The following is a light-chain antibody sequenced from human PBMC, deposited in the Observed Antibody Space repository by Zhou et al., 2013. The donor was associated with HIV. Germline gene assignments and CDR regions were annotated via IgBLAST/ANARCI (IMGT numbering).Light chain of an antibody. Sequence: DIQMTQSPSSLSASVGDGVTITCRASQTISTYLNWYQQKPGKAPKLLIYAASRLQSDVPSRFSGGGSGTDFTLTISNLQPEDIATYYCQQYKIYPLTFGGGTKVEIK. CDR3: QQYKIYPLT. CDR2: AAS. J-gene: IGKJ4*01. CDR1: QTISTY. V-gene: IGKV1-39*01.